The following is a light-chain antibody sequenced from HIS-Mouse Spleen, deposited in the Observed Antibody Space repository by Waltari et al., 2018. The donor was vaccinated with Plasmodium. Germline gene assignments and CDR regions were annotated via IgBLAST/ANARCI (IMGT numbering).Light chain of an antibody. V-gene: IGKV1-33*01. CDR2: DAS. CDR1: QDISNY. CDR3: QQYDNLPLT. Sequence: DIQMTQSPSSLSASVGDRVTIPCHASQDISNYLNWYQQKPGKAPKLLIYDASNLETGVPSRFSGSGSGTDFTFTISSLQPEDIATYYCQQYDNLPLTFGGGTKVEIK. J-gene: IGKJ4*01.